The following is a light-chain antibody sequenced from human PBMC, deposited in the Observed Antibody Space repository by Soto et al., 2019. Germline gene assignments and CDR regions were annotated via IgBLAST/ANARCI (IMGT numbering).Light chain of an antibody. J-gene: IGKJ1*01. Sequence: EIVLTQSPGTLSLSAGERATLSCRASQSVSSNYLAWYQQKPGQPPRLPISGASSRATGIPDRFIGSGSGTDFALTSSSLEAEDFAVYYCQHYGRSPPSWTFGQGTKVEIK. CDR2: GAS. CDR3: QHYGRSPPSWT. V-gene: IGKV3-20*01. CDR1: QSVSSNY.